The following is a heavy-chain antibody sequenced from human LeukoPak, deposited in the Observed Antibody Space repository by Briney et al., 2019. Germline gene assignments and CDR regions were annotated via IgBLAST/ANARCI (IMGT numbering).Heavy chain of an antibody. D-gene: IGHD6-19*01. CDR3: ARGGETSGWFYYGMDV. V-gene: IGHV1-18*01. J-gene: IGHJ6*02. CDR2: ISANNGNT. Sequence: ASVKVSCKTSGYTFTNYGISWVRQAPGQGLEWMGWISANNGNTNYAQKLQGRVTMTTDTSTSTAYMELRSLRSDDTAVYYCARGGETSGWFYYGMDVWGQGTTVTVSS. CDR1: GYTFTNYG.